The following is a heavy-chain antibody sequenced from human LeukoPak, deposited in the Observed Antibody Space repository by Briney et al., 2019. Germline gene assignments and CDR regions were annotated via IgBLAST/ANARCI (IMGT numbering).Heavy chain of an antibody. V-gene: IGHV4-39*01. J-gene: IGHJ4*02. CDR1: GGSISSSSYN. D-gene: IGHD2-15*01. Sequence: PSETLSLTCTVSGGSISSSSYNWVWIRQPPGKGLEWTGSIHYLGSTYYNPSLKTRVTISVDTSKNQFSLRLSSVTAADTAVYYCARRYCSGSSCYFFDYWGQGTLVTVSS. CDR2: IHYLGST. CDR3: ARRYCSGSSCYFFDY.